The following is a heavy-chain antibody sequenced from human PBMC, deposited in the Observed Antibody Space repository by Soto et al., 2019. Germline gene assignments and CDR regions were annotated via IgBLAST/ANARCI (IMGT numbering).Heavy chain of an antibody. CDR2: IYYSGGT. CDR1: GGSISSYY. D-gene: IGHD7-27*01. V-gene: IGHV4-59*08. Sequence: QVQLQESGPGLVKPSETLSLTCTVSGGSISSYYWSWIRQPPGQGLEWIRYIYYSGGTNHNPSLRSRVTIAVDTSKNQFSLKLSSVTAADTAVYYCARRWGRTFDFWGQGTLVTVSS. J-gene: IGHJ4*02. CDR3: ARRWGRTFDF.